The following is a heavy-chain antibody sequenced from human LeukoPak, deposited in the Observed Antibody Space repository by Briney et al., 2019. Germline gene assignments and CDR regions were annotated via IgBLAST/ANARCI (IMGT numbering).Heavy chain of an antibody. Sequence: GGSLRLSCTGSGFTFGDYAMSWVRQAPGKGLEWVGFIRSKGYGGTTEYAASVKGRFTIPRDDFKSVAYLQMNSLITEDTAVYYCTRDVRHSYGPPSDYWGQGTLVIVSS. J-gene: IGHJ4*02. V-gene: IGHV3-49*04. CDR3: TRDVRHSYGPPSDY. D-gene: IGHD5-18*01. CDR1: GFTFGDYA. CDR2: IRSKGYGGTT.